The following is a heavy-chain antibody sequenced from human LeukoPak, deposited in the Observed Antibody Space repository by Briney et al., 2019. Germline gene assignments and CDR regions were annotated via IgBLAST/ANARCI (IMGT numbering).Heavy chain of an antibody. Sequence: SETLSLTCAVYGGSFSGYYWSWIRQHPGKGLEWIGYIYYSGSTYYNPSLKSRVTISVDTSKNQFSLKLSSVTAADTAVYYCARDSNYYDSSGFWGYFDYWGQGTLVTVSS. CDR1: GGSFSGYY. CDR2: IYYSGST. CDR3: ARDSNYYDSSGFWGYFDY. J-gene: IGHJ4*02. V-gene: IGHV4-31*11. D-gene: IGHD3-22*01.